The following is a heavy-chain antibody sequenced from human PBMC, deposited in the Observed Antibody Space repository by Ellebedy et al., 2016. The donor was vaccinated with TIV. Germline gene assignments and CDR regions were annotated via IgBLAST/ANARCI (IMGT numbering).Heavy chain of an antibody. CDR2: IKPDGSGK. J-gene: IGHJ4*02. CDR3: ARAVGGSGAY. V-gene: IGHV3-7*01. Sequence: GGSLRLSXAASGFTFSSYWMHWVRQAPGKGLEWVANIKPDGSGKYYVDSVGGRFTISRDNAKNSLYLQMNSLRAEDTAVYYCARAVGGSGAYWGQGTLVTVSS. D-gene: IGHD3-3*01. CDR1: GFTFSSYW.